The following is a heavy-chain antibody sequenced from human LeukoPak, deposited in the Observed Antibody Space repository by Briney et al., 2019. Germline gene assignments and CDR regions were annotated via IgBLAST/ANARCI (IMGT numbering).Heavy chain of an antibody. CDR2: IYSSGST. D-gene: IGHD3-10*01. CDR1: GCSIRGYY. V-gene: IGHV4-59*08. CDR3: ARHLSGDV. Sequence: PSETLSLTCNVSGCSIRGYYWSWIRQPPGKGLEWIGYIYSSGSTNYNPSLKSRVTISVDTSKNQFSLKLSSVTAADTAVYYCARHLSGDVWGKGTTVTISS. J-gene: IGHJ6*04.